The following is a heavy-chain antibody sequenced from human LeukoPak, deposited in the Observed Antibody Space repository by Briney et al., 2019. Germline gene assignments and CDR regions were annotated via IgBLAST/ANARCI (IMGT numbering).Heavy chain of an antibody. D-gene: IGHD4-11*01. V-gene: IGHV3-7*01. CDR3: ARVSGSNYANYYMDV. J-gene: IGHJ6*03. CDR1: GFTFRDAW. CDR2: IKQDGSGK. Sequence: GGSLRLSCAASGFTFRDAWMTWVRQAPGKGLEWVANIKQDGSGKYYVDSVKGRFTISRDNAKNSLYLQMNSLRAEDTAVYYCARVSGSNYANYYMDVWGKGTTVTVSS.